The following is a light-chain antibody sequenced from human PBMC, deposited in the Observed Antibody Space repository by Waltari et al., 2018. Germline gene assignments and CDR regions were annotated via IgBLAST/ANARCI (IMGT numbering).Light chain of an antibody. CDR2: GAS. V-gene: IGKV3-20*01. CDR1: QSVSSSY. CDR3: QQYGSSPWT. J-gene: IGKJ1*01. Sequence: EIVLTQSPGTLSLSPGERATRSCRARQSVSSSYLAWYQQKPGQAPRVLIHGASNRATGIPDRFSGSGSGTDFTLTISRLEPEDFAVYYCQQYGSSPWTFGQGTKVEIK.